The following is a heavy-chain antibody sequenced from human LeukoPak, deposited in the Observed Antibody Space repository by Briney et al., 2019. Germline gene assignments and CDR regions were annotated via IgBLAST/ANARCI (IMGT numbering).Heavy chain of an antibody. CDR2: ISGYNGNT. V-gene: IGHV1-18*01. J-gene: IGHJ4*02. CDR1: GYTFTNYG. D-gene: IGHD2-2*01. Sequence: GASVKVSCKASGYTFTNYGITWVRQAPGQGLEWMGWISGYNGNTAYAQMFQARVTMTTDTSTSTAYMEVTNLRSDDTAIYYCARSGHCSGTGCYAEGIDYWGQGTLVTVSS. CDR3: ARSGHCSGTGCYAEGIDY.